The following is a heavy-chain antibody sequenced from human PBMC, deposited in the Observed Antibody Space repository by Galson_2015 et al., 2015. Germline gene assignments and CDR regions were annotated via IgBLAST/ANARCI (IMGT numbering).Heavy chain of an antibody. D-gene: IGHD1-7*01. CDR3: TRGQTTGTTRPYYYYYGMDV. CDR1: GFTFGDYA. CDR2: IRSKAYGGTT. Sequence: SLRLSCAASGFTFGDYAMSWFRQAPGKGLEWVGFIRSKAYGGTTEYAASVKGRFTISRDDSKSIAYLQMNSLKTEDTAVYYCTRGQTTGTTRPYYYYYGMDVWGQGTTVTVSS. J-gene: IGHJ6*02. V-gene: IGHV3-49*03.